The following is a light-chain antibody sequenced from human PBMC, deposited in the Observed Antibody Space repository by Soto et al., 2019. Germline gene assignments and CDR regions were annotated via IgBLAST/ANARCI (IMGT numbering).Light chain of an antibody. Sequence: IVLTQSPDTLSLSPGERVTLSCRASQSVRNNYLAWYQQKPGQAPRLLIYETYRRATGIPDRISGSGSGTEFTLTISSLQSEDFAVYYCQKYNSWPLTFGGGTKVDIK. J-gene: IGKJ4*01. CDR3: QKYNSWPLT. CDR1: QSVRNNY. V-gene: IGKV3-20*01. CDR2: ETY.